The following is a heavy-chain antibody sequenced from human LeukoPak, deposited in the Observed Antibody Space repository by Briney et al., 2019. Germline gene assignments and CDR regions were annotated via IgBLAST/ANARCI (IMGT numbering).Heavy chain of an antibody. CDR1: GYTFTSYD. D-gene: IGHD4-23*01. CDR3: ARIVTTEVRDY. V-gene: IGHV1-8*01. Sequence: GASVTVSCRASGYTFTSYDINWVRQATGQGLEWMGWMNPNSGNTGYAQKFQGRVTMTRNTSISTAYMELSSLRSEDTAVYYCARIVTTEVRDYWGQGTLVTVSS. J-gene: IGHJ4*02. CDR2: MNPNSGNT.